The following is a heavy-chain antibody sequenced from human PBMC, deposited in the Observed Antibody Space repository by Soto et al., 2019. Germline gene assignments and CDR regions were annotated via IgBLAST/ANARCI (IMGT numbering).Heavy chain of an antibody. D-gene: IGHD3-16*02. Sequence: EVQLVESGGGLVQPGGSLRLSCAASGFTVSSNYMSWVRQAPGKGLEWLSVIYTDDSTYYADSVKGRFTISRHNSKTSAYILMNSLRTDDTAVYYCSSGSSGSRGPLYWGQGTLVTVSS. CDR2: IYTDDST. CDR3: SSGSSGSRGPLY. V-gene: IGHV3-53*04. J-gene: IGHJ4*02. CDR1: GFTVSSNY.